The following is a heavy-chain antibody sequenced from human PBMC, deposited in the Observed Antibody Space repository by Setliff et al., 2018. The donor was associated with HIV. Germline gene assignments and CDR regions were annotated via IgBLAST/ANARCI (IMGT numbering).Heavy chain of an antibody. J-gene: IGHJ4*02. V-gene: IGHV4-39*01. Sequence: PSETLSLTCTVSGGSISSSSYYWGWIRQPPGKGLEWIGNIYYSGSTFYNPSLKSRVTIYVDTSKNQFSLKLSSVTAADTAMYYCARGSAVTGTLEYWGQGTLVTVSS. D-gene: IGHD6-19*01. CDR2: IYYSGST. CDR3: ARGSAVTGTLEY. CDR1: GGSISSSSYY.